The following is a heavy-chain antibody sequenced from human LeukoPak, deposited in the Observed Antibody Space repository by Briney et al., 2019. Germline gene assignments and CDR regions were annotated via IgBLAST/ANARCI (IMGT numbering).Heavy chain of an antibody. J-gene: IGHJ4*02. D-gene: IGHD1-7*01. CDR2: INPNTGCT. V-gene: IGHV1-2*02. CDR3: VQFELDY. CDR1: GYTFTGYY. Sequence: ASVKVSCKASGYTFTGYYVHWVRQAPGQGLEWMGWINPNTGCTNYAQKFQGRVTMTRDTSISTAYMDLSRLRSDDTAVYYCVQFELDYWGQGTLVTVSS.